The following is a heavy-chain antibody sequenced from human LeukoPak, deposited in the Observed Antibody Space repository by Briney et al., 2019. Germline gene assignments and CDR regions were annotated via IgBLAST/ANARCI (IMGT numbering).Heavy chain of an antibody. V-gene: IGHV4-34*01. J-gene: IGHJ4*02. CDR3: AREGTYSSGWYSF. D-gene: IGHD6-19*01. CDR1: GGSFSGYY. CDR2: INHSGST. Sequence: PSETLSLTCAVYGGSFSGYYWSWIRQPPGKGLEWIGEINHSGSTNYNPSLKSRVTISVDTSKNQFSLKLSSVTAADTAVYYCAREGTYSSGWYSFWGQGTLVTVSS.